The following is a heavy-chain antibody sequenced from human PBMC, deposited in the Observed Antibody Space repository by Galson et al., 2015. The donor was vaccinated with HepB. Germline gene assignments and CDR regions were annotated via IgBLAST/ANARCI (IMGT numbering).Heavy chain of an antibody. Sequence: PALVKPTQTLTLTCTFSGFSLSTSGVGVGWIRQPPGKALEWLALIFWNDDKRYSPSLKSRLTITKGTSKNQVVLTMTNMDPVDTATYYCAHRRGSSSFGNYYYYGMDVWGQGTTVTVSS. CDR3: AHRRGSSSFGNYYYYGMDV. CDR1: GFSLSTSGVG. J-gene: IGHJ6*02. D-gene: IGHD6-19*01. CDR2: IFWNDDK. V-gene: IGHV2-5*01.